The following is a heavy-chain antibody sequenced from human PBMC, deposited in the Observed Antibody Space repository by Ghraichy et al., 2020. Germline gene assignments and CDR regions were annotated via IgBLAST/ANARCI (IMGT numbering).Heavy chain of an antibody. D-gene: IGHD5-12*01. CDR1: GYTFTDYN. CDR2: INLKSGDT. V-gene: IGHV1-2*02. Sequence: ASVKVSCKTSGYTFTDYNMHWVRQAPGQGLEWMGWINLKSGDTDYAQKFQGRVTMTRDTSISTAYMELSRLRSDDTAVYYCARNVDMKATIRTTEYWGQGTLVTVSS. CDR3: ARNVDMKATIRTTEY. J-gene: IGHJ4*02.